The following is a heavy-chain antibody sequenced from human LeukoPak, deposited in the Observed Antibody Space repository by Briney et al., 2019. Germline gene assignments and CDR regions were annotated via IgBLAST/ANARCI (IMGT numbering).Heavy chain of an antibody. CDR1: GLTFSSHW. J-gene: IGHJ4*02. V-gene: IGHV3-74*01. CDR3: ATGYSYGSDPFDY. Sequence: GGSLRLSCAASGLTFSSHWMHWVRQAPGKGLVWVSRITNDGSSTTYADSVKGRFTISRDNAKNMLYLQVNSLRAEDTAVYYCATGYSYGSDPFDYWGQGTLVTVSS. D-gene: IGHD5-18*01. CDR2: ITNDGSST.